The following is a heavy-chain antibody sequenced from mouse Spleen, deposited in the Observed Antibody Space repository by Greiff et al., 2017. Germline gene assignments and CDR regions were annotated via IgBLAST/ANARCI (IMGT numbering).Heavy chain of an antibody. D-gene: IGHD2-1*01. Sequence: QVQLQQSGAELARPGASVKMSCKASGYTFTSYTMHWVKQRPGQGLEWIGYINPSSGYTNYNQKFKGKATLTVDTSSSTAYMQLSSLTSEDSAVYYCARATLGAMDYWGQGTSVTVSS. CDR2: INPSSGYT. CDR1: GYTFTSYT. CDR3: ARATLGAMDY. J-gene: IGHJ4*01. V-gene: IGHV1-4*01.